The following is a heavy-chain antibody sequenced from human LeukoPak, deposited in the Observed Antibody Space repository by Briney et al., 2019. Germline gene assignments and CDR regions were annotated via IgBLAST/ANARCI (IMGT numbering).Heavy chain of an antibody. D-gene: IGHD4-17*01. J-gene: IGHJ1*01. CDR2: MNPNSGNT. CDR1: GYTFTSYD. V-gene: IGHV1-8*03. Sequence: ASVKGSCKASGYTFTSYDINWGRQATGQGLEWMGWMNPNSGNTGYAQKFQGRVTITRNTSISTAYMELSSLRSEDTAVYYCARNDYAGSENFQHWGQGTLVTVSS. CDR3: ARNDYAGSENFQH.